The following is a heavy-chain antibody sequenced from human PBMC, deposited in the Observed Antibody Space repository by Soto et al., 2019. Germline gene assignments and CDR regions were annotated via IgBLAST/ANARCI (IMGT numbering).Heavy chain of an antibody. CDR1: GFKFRIYS. J-gene: IGHJ3*02. V-gene: IGHV3-33*01. Sequence: GGSLRLTCAASGFKFRIYSIPLVRHSPGKGLEWVAVMWYDGTNKYYGESVKGRFTISRDNSENTLYLQMNSLRVEDTAVYYCARDATFGTKGGSFDIWGHGTLVTVS. CDR2: MWYDGTNK. CDR3: ARDATFGTKGGSFDI. D-gene: IGHD3-16*01.